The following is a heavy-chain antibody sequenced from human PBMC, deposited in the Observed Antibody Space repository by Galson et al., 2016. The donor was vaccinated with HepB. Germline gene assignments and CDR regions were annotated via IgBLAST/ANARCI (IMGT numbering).Heavy chain of an antibody. D-gene: IGHD1-26*01. CDR3: ARPVGPEHYYRGMDA. Sequence: SVKVSCKASGGTFSNFAISWLRQAPGQGLQWMGGIIPMYGLSNYAQKFQGRVTITADKSTNTAYMEVRRLTSEDTAVNFWARPVGPEHYYRGMDAWGQGTTVTVSS. J-gene: IGHJ6*02. CDR1: GGTFSNFA. CDR2: IIPMYGLS. V-gene: IGHV1-69*10.